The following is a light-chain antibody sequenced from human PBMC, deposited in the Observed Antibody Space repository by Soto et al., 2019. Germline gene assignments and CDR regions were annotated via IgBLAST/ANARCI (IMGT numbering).Light chain of an antibody. V-gene: IGKV3-20*01. CDR3: QQYGDSPPP. J-gene: IGKJ1*01. CDR2: GSS. CDR1: QSVSSTF. Sequence: EIVLTQSPGTLSLSPGERATLSCRASQSVSSTFLAWYQHIPGQAPRLLIYGSSTRATGVPDRFSGSGSGTDFSLTISRLEHDDFAVYFCQQYGDSPPPFGQGTKVEIK.